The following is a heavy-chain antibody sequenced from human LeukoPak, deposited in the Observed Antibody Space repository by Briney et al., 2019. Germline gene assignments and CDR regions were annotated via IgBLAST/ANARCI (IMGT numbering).Heavy chain of an antibody. J-gene: IGHJ6*03. CDR3: ARGKKQLSDYYYYYMDV. CDR2: IIPIFGTT. Sequence: GASVKVSCKASGGTFSTYAISWVRQAPGQGLEWMGGIIPIFGTTNYAQKFQGRVTITADKSTSTAYMELSSLRSEDTAVYYCARGKKQLSDYYYYYMDVWGKGTTVTVSS. CDR1: GGTFSTYA. V-gene: IGHV1-69*06. D-gene: IGHD6-6*01.